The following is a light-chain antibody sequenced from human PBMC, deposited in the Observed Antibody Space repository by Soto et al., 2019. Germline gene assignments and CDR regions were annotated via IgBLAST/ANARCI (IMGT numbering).Light chain of an antibody. CDR2: AAS. CDR1: QSVSSSY. Sequence: LLPTSGAAASPSGARATLSCRASQSVSSSYLAWYQHKPGQAPRLLIYAASSRATGIPDRFSGSGSGTDFTLTTIRRLDPDVAAVYYRQQYGTSVPFGKGTKVDIK. CDR3: QQYGTSVP. V-gene: IGKV3-20*01. J-gene: IGKJ1*01.